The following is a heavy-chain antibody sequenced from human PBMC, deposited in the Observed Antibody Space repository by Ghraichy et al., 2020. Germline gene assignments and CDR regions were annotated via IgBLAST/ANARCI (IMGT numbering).Heavy chain of an antibody. CDR1: GFTFSSYE. CDR2: ISSSGSTI. V-gene: IGHV3-48*03. D-gene: IGHD6-19*01. J-gene: IGHJ6*02. CDR3: ARTSSDSSGWSIYYYGMDV. Sequence: GGSLRLSCAASGFTFSSYEMNWVRQAPGKGLEWVSYISSSGSTIYYADSVKGRFTISRDNAKNSLYLQMNSLRAEDTAVYYCARTSSDSSGWSIYYYGMDVWGQGTTVTVSS.